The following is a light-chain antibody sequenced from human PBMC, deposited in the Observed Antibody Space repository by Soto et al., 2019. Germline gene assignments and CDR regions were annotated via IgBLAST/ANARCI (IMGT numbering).Light chain of an antibody. CDR3: SSYSSSTTLVI. V-gene: IGLV2-14*01. CDR1: SSDVGDYNY. J-gene: IGLJ2*01. Sequence: QSALTQPASVSGSPGQSITISCTGTSSDVGDYNYVSWYQHHPGKAPKLMIYEVTNRPSGVSNRFSGSKSGTTASLTISGLQPEDEADYYCSSYSSSTTLVIFGGGTKVTVL. CDR2: EVT.